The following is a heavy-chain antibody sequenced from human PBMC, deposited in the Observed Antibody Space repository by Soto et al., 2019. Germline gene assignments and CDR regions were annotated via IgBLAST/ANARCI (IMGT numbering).Heavy chain of an antibody. CDR2: IRQDGSEK. J-gene: IGHJ6*02. V-gene: IGHV3-7*03. CDR3: ARDHDSSPYFYYGMDV. D-gene: IGHD6-6*01. Sequence: EVQLVESGGGLVQPGGSLRLSCAASGFTFGSYWMTWVRQAPGKGLEWVANIRQDGSEKYYVDSVKGRFTISRDNAKKSLYLQMDSLRAKDTAVYYCARDHDSSPYFYYGMDVWGQGTTVTVSS. CDR1: GFTFGSYW.